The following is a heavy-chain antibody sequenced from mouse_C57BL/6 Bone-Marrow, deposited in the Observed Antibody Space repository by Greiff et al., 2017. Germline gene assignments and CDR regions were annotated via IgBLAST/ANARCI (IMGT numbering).Heavy chain of an antibody. CDR1: GYTFTSSW. D-gene: IGHD1-3*01. V-gene: IGHV1-61*01. J-gene: IGHJ2*01. CDR3: AVKGSNYVDY. CDR2: IYPSDSET. Sequence: QVQLQQPGAELVRPGSSVKLSCKASGYTFTSSWMDWVKQRPGQGLEWIGNIYPSDSETHYNQKFKDKATLTVDKSASTAYRQLSGLTSEDSAVYYCAVKGSNYVDYWGQGTTLTVSS.